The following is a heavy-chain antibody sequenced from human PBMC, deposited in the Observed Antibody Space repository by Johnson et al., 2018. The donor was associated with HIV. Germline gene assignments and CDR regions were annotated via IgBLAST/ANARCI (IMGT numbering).Heavy chain of an antibody. CDR2: IKQDGSEK. CDR1: GFTFSNYW. V-gene: IGHV3-7*01. CDR3: ARVEPIRRAIDAFDI. J-gene: IGHJ3*02. Sequence: VQLVESGGGLVQPGGSLRLSCAASGFTFSNYWMRWVRQAPGKGLEWVANIKQDGSEKSYVDSVKGRFTISRDNAKNSLYLQVNSLRAEDTAVYYCARVEPIRRAIDAFDIWGQGTMVTVSS.